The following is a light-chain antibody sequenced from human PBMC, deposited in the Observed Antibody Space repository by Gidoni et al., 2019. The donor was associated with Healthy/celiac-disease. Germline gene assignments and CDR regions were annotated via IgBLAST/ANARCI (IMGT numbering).Light chain of an antibody. CDR1: QSISSW. Sequence: DIQMTQSPSTRSASVGDRVTITCLASQSISSWLAWYQQKPGNAPKLLIYKASSLESGVPSRFSGSGSGTEFTLTISSLQPDDFATYYCQQYNSYSPYTFGQGTKLEIK. CDR2: KAS. V-gene: IGKV1-5*03. J-gene: IGKJ2*01. CDR3: QQYNSYSPYT.